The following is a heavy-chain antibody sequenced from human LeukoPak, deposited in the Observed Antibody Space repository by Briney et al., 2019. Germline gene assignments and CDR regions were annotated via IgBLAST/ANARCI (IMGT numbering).Heavy chain of an antibody. V-gene: IGHV1-2*02. CDR1: GYTFTGYY. D-gene: IGHD6-19*01. J-gene: IGHJ6*03. CDR3: ARDLYQWLPSTRPRDYYYYMDV. Sequence: ASVRVSCKASGYTFTGYYIHWVRQAPGQGLEYMGWINPNSGGPKYAQKFQGRVTMTRDTSISTVYMELSRLGSDDTAVYYCARDLYQWLPSTRPRDYYYYMDVWAEGTTVTVSS. CDR2: INPNSGGP.